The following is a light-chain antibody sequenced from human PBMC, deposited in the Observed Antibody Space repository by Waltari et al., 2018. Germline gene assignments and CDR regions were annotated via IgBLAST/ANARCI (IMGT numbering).Light chain of an antibody. J-gene: IGKJ4*01. V-gene: IGKV3-11*01. CDR3: QQRTNWRSVT. CDR1: QSVGSY. Sequence: EIVLTQSPATLSLSPGERATLSCRASQSVGSYLAWYQQKLGQAPRLLIYDASNRATGIPARFSGSGSGTDFTLTISGLEPEDFALYYCQQRTNWRSVTFGGGTKVEIK. CDR2: DAS.